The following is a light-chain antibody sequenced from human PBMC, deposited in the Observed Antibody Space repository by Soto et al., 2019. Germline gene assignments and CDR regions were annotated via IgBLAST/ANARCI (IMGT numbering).Light chain of an antibody. Sequence: EIVLMQSPGTLSLSPGERATLSCRASQTLRRTYIAWYQQKPGQAPRVLIYGASKRATGIPDRFSGSGSGTDFSLTISRLEPEDFADYYCHQYDNAPQTLGQGTKVEIK. J-gene: IGKJ2*01. CDR1: QTLRRTY. CDR2: GAS. V-gene: IGKV3-20*01. CDR3: HQYDNAPQT.